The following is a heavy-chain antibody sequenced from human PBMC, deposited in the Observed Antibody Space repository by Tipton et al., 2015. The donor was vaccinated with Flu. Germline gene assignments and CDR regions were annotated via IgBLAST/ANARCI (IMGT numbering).Heavy chain of an antibody. Sequence: TLSLTCSVSAGSFSSGDYYWSWLRQPAGKGLEWIGRVSTSGSTNYNASLESRVTMSRDTSKNHFSLRLSSATAADTALYYCARDLRGYSGYTGGDAFDIWGQGIMVTVSS. V-gene: IGHV4-61*02. D-gene: IGHD5-12*01. J-gene: IGHJ3*02. CDR3: ARDLRGYSGYTGGDAFDI. CDR1: AGSFSSGDYY. CDR2: VSTSGST.